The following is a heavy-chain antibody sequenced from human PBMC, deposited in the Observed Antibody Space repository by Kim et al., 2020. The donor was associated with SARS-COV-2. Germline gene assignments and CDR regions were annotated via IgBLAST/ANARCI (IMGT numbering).Heavy chain of an antibody. J-gene: IGHJ4*02. CDR3: AKAGYSYAQSQGFFDY. Sequence: GGSLRLSCAASGFTFSSYGIHWVRQAPGKGLEWVTVIWYDGSNKYYTDSVKGRFTISRDNSKNTLYLQMNSLRAEDTAVYYCAKAGYSYAQSQGFFDYWGQGTLVTVSS. CDR1: GFTFSSYG. CDR2: IWYDGSNK. D-gene: IGHD5-18*01. V-gene: IGHV3-33*06.